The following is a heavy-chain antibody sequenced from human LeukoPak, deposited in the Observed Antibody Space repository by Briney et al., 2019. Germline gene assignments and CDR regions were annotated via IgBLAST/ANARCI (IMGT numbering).Heavy chain of an antibody. J-gene: IGHJ4*02. CDR3: AKGGTTFREGNNFSPAY. CDR2: ISSSGDST. CDR1: GFTFTNYA. D-gene: IGHD5-24*01. Sequence: PGGSLRLSCAVSGFTFTNYAMSWVRQAPGKGLDWVSAISSSGDSTYYSEPVKGRFTVSRDNSKNTLYLQMNSLRAEDTAVYYCAKGGTTFREGNNFSPAYWRQGTLVSVSS. V-gene: IGHV3-23*01.